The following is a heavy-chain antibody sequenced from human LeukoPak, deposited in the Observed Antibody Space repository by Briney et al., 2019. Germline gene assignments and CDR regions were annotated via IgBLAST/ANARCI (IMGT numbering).Heavy chain of an antibody. V-gene: IGHV3-7*01. J-gene: IGHJ4*02. CDR1: GFTFSNYW. Sequence: GXXLRLSCAASGFTFSNYWMSWVRQAPGKGLEWVANIKQDGSEKYYVDSVKGRFTISRDNAKNSVYLQMNNLRGEDTAVYYCARLYDFWSGYWPYYFDYWGQGTLVTVSS. D-gene: IGHD3-3*01. CDR2: IKQDGSEK. CDR3: ARLYDFWSGYWPYYFDY.